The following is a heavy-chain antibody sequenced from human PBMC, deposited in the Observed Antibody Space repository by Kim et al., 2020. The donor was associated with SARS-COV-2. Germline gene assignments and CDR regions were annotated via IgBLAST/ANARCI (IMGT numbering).Heavy chain of an antibody. V-gene: IGHV3-30*04. CDR1: GFTFSSYA. D-gene: IGHD3-22*01. J-gene: IGHJ3*02. CDR3: AREYSYYYDSSGDDAFDI. Sequence: GGSLRLSCAASGFTFSSYAMHWVRQAPGKGLEWVAVISYDGSNKYYADSVKGRFTISRDNSKNTLYLQMNSLRAEDTAVYYCAREYSYYYDSSGDDAFDIWGQGTMVTVSS. CDR2: ISYDGSNK.